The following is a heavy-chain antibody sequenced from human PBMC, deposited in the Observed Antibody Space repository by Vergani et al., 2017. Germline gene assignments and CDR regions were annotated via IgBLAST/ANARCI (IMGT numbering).Heavy chain of an antibody. D-gene: IGHD6-6*01. CDR2: IFSNDEK. CDR3: ARIERYSSSWGPWWNWFDP. J-gene: IGHJ5*02. Sequence: ESGGGVVQPGRSLRLSCAASGFTFSSYAMHWVRQAPGKALEWLAHIFSNDEKSYSTSLKSRLTISKDTSKSQVGLTMTNMDPVDTATYYCARIERYSSSWGPWWNWFDPWGQGTLVTVSS. V-gene: IGHV2-26*01. CDR1: GFTFSSYA.